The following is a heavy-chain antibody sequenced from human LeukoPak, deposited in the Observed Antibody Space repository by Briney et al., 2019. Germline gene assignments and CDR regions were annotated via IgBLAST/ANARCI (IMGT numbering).Heavy chain of an antibody. CDR2: ISSGSSYI. Sequence: GGSLRLSCAASGFSLSSYNLNWVRQAPGEGLEWVSSISSGSSYIHYADSVKGRFTISRDNAKNSLYLQMNSLRVEDTAVYYWATFPSGWNRQTPYFDYWGQGSLVSVSS. CDR1: GFSLSSYN. J-gene: IGHJ4*02. D-gene: IGHD6-19*01. CDR3: ATFPSGWNRQTPYFDY. V-gene: IGHV3-21*01.